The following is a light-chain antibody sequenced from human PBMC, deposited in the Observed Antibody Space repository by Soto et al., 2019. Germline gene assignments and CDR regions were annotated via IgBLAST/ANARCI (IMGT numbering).Light chain of an antibody. J-gene: IGKJ2*01. CDR3: QQYGRSLPT. Sequence: ENVLTQSPDILSLSPGERVTLSCRASQSISNNYLAWYQQKPGQAPMVLIYGASNRATGIPDRFSGSGSGTDFTLTISRLQPEDFALYYCQQYGRSLPTFGRGTKLEIK. CDR2: GAS. V-gene: IGKV3-20*01. CDR1: QSISNNY.